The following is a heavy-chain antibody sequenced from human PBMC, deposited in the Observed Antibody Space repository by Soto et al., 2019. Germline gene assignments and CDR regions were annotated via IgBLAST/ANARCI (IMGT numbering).Heavy chain of an antibody. CDR2: ISAYNGNT. CDR3: ARQECRSYFDL. CDR1: GYTFTSYG. V-gene: IGHV1-18*04. Sequence: ASVKVSCTASGYTFTSYGISWVRQAPGQGLEWMGWISAYNGNTNYAQKLQGRFTVSRDNAKSTAYLQMESLSPDDTGVYSCARQECRSYFDLWGPGTLVTFSS. D-gene: IGHD2-2*01. J-gene: IGHJ4*01.